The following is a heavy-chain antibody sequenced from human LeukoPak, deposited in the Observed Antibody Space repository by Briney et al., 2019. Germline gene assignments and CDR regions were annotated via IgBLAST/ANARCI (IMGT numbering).Heavy chain of an antibody. CDR1: GGTFSSYA. V-gene: IGHV1-69*13. Sequence: AASVKVSCKASGGTFSSYAISWVRQAPGQGLEWMGGIIPIFGTANYAQKFQGRVTITADESTSTAYMELSSLRSEDTAVYYCARARYYDSSGYGDYWGQGTLVTVSS. J-gene: IGHJ4*02. D-gene: IGHD3-22*01. CDR3: ARARYYDSSGYGDY. CDR2: IIPIFGTA.